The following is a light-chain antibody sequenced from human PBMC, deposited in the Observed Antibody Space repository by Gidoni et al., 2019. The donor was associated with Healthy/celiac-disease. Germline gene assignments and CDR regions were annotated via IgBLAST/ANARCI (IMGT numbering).Light chain of an antibody. CDR1: QSISSY. CDR3: RQSYDNPRR. CDR2: AAS. J-gene: IGKJ4*02. Sequence: DIQMTQSPSSLSASVGDRVTITCRASQSISSYLNWYQQKPGEAPKLLIYAASSLQSGVPSRFVRSRSGTNVTLSISSLRPADFTTSYYRQSYDNPRRFGRGTKVEIK. V-gene: IGKV1-39*01.